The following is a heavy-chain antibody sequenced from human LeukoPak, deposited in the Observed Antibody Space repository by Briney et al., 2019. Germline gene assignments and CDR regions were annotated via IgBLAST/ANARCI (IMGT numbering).Heavy chain of an antibody. CDR1: GGSFSGYY. CDR3: ARGIWGSYRSYYYYYYMDV. Sequence: PSETLSLTCAVYGGSFSGYYWSWIRQPPGKGLEWIGEINHSGSTNYNQSLKSRVSISVDTSKNQFSLKLSSVTAADTAVYYCARGIWGSYRSYYYYYYMDVWGKGTTVTVSS. D-gene: IGHD3-16*02. CDR2: INHSGST. V-gene: IGHV4-34*01. J-gene: IGHJ6*03.